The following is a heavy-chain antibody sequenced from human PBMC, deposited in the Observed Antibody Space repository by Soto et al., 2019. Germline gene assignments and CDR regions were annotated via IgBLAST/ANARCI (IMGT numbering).Heavy chain of an antibody. CDR1: GAALNSGNYY. J-gene: IGHJ5*02. D-gene: IGHD2-21*01. CDR2: IYVTGAV. Sequence: SETLSLTCSVSGAALNSGNYYWSWIRQVPGKGLEWIGHIYVTGAVDYNPSLRDRITISQDTSERQFSLNPRLVTAADTAVYYCARLRIATNNYKWFDPWGQGTLVTVSS. CDR3: ARLRIATNNYKWFDP. V-gene: IGHV4-31*03.